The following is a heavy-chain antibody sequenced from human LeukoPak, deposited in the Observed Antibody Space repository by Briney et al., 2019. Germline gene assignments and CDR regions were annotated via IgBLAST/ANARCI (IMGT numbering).Heavy chain of an antibody. CDR2: ISYDGSNK. CDR3: AKTRSYSSGWYVLDY. D-gene: IGHD6-19*01. V-gene: IGHV3-30*18. J-gene: IGHJ4*02. Sequence: GGSLRLSCAASGFTFSSYGMHWVRQAPGKGLESVAVISYDGSNKYYADSVKGRFTISRDNSKNTLYLQMNSLRAEDTAVYYCAKTRSYSSGWYVLDYWGQGTLVTVSS. CDR1: GFTFSSYG.